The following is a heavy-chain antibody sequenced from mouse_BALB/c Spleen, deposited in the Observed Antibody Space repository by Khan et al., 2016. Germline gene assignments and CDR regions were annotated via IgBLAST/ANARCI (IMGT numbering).Heavy chain of an antibody. CDR1: GFTFSSYA. Sequence: EVELVESGGGLVKPGGSLKFSCAASGFTFSSYAMSWVRQTPEQRLEWVASISSGGTTSYHDSVKGGFTISRDDARNILYRQMNGLRSEDTAIYYSAREENALDYWGQGTSVTVSS. CDR3: AREENALDY. J-gene: IGHJ4*01. V-gene: IGHV5-6-5*01. CDR2: ISSGGTT.